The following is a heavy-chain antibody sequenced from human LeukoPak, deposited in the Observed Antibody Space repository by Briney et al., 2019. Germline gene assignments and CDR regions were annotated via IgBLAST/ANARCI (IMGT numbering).Heavy chain of an antibody. J-gene: IGHJ4*02. D-gene: IGHD6-6*01. CDR2: IIPIFGTA. CDR3: ARRNSSSLTSYYFDY. CDR1: GGTFSTYA. Sequence: ASVKVSCKASGGTFSTYALSWVRQAPGQGLEWMGGIIPIFGTANYAQKFQGRVTITADESTSTAYMELSSLRSEDTAVYYCARRNSSSLTSYYFDYWGQGTLVTVSS. V-gene: IGHV1-69*13.